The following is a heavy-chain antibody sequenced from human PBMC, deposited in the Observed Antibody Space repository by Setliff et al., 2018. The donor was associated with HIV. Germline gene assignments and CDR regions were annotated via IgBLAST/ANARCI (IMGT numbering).Heavy chain of an antibody. J-gene: IGHJ4*02. V-gene: IGHV3-7*01. CDR2: IKQDGSEK. CDR3: ARDRGDSYYDFWSNYAHFDY. D-gene: IGHD3-3*01. CDR1: GFTFSSYW. Sequence: PGGSLRLSCAASGFTFSSYWMNWVRQAPGKGLEWVANIKQDGSEKYYVDSVKGRFTISRDNAKNSLYLQMNSLRAEDTAMYYCARDRGDSYYDFWSNYAHFDYWGQGTLVTVSS.